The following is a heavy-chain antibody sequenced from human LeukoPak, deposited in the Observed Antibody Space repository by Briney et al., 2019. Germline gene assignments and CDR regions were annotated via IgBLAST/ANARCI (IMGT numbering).Heavy chain of an antibody. Sequence: SETLSLTCAVYGGSFSGYYWTWIRQPPGKGLEWIGYIYYSGSTNYNPSLKSRVTISVDTSKNQFSLKLSSVTAADTAVYYCARVLDYNWGPGQIDYWGQGTLVTVSS. CDR1: GGSFSGYY. CDR3: ARVLDYNWGPGQIDY. D-gene: IGHD7-27*01. V-gene: IGHV4-59*01. CDR2: IYYSGST. J-gene: IGHJ4*02.